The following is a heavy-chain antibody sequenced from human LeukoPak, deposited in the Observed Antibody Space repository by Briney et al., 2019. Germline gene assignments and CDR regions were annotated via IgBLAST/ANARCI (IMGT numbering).Heavy chain of an antibody. CDR2: INAGNGNT. Sequence: GSVKVSCKASGYTFTSYAMHWVRQAPGQRLEWMGWINAGNGNTKYSQEFQGRVTITRDTSASTAYMELSSLRSEDMAVYYCARGPENYDFWSGQFDPWGQGTLVTVSS. D-gene: IGHD3-3*01. CDR1: GYTFTSYA. J-gene: IGHJ5*02. V-gene: IGHV1-3*03. CDR3: ARGPENYDFWSGQFDP.